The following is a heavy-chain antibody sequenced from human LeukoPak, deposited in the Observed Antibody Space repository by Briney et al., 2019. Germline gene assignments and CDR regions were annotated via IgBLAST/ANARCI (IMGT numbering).Heavy chain of an antibody. CDR3: AGDYGGYVSY. Sequence: PGGSLRLSCAASGFTFSSYSMNWVRQAPGKGLEWVSSISSSSNYIYYADSVKGRFTISRDNAKNSLYLQMNSLRAGDTAVYYCAGDYGGYVSYWGQGTLVTVSS. D-gene: IGHD5-12*01. CDR2: ISSSSNYI. V-gene: IGHV3-21*01. CDR1: GFTFSSYS. J-gene: IGHJ4*02.